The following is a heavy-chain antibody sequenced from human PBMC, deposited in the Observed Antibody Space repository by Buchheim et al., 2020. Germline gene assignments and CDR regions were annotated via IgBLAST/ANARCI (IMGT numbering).Heavy chain of an antibody. J-gene: IGHJ4*02. D-gene: IGHD3-16*01. CDR2: INPSGGST. CDR3: ASLRRLGDNFDY. Sequence: QVQLVQSGAEVKKPGASVKVSCKASGYTFTSYYMHWVRQAPGQGLEWMGIINPSGGSTSYAQKFQGRVTITADESTSTAYMELSSLRSEDTAVYYCASLRRLGDNFDYWGQGTL. V-gene: IGHV1-46*01. CDR1: GYTFTSYY.